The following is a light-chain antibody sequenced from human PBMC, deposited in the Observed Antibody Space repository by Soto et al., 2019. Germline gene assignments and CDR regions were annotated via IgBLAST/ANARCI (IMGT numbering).Light chain of an antibody. CDR3: QQASYFPLT. CDR2: SAS. V-gene: IGKV1-12*01. J-gene: IGKJ3*01. Sequence: DIQMTQSPSFVSASVGDRVTITCRARQSVTTWLAWYQQRPGKAPRLLIHSASSLRSGVPSRFSGSGSGAEFTLTIGSLHPEDEASYFCQQASYFPLTFGPGTTVAI. CDR1: QSVTTW.